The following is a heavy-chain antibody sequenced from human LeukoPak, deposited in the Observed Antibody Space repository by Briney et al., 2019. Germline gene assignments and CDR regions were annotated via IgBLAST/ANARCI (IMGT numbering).Heavy chain of an antibody. CDR3: ARGVVPAARHYYGMDV. Sequence: PGRSLRLSCAASGFTFSSYGMHWVRQAPGKGLEWVAVIWYDGSNKYYADSGKGRFTISRDNSKNTLYVQMNSLRAEDTAVYYCARGVVPAARHYYGMDVWGQGTTVTVSS. D-gene: IGHD2-2*01. J-gene: IGHJ6*02. V-gene: IGHV3-33*01. CDR2: IWYDGSNK. CDR1: GFTFSSYG.